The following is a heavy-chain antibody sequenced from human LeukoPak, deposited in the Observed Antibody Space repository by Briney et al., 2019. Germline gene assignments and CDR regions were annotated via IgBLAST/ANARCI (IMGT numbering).Heavy chain of an antibody. CDR3: ARDRGPYYYYGMDV. V-gene: IGHV4-59*01. CDR2: IYYSGST. J-gene: IGHJ6*02. CDR1: GGSISSYY. Sequence: SETRSLTCTVSGGSISSYYWSWIRQPPGKGLEWIGYIYYSGSTNYNPSLKSRVTISVDTSKNQFSLKLSSVTAADTAVYYCARDRGPYYYYGMDVWGQGTTVTVSS. D-gene: IGHD3-10*01.